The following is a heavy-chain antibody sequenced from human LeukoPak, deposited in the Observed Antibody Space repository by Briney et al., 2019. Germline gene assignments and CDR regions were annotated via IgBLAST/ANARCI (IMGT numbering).Heavy chain of an antibody. V-gene: IGHV4-39*01. CDR1: GGSISSSSYY. D-gene: IGHD5-12*01. CDR3: ASERGYSGY. Sequence: SETLSLTCTVSGGSISSSSYYWGWIRQPPGKGLEWIGSIYYSGSTYYNPSLKSRVTISVDTSKNQFSLKLSSVTAADTAVYYCASERGYSGYWGQGTLVTVSS. CDR2: IYYSGST. J-gene: IGHJ4*02.